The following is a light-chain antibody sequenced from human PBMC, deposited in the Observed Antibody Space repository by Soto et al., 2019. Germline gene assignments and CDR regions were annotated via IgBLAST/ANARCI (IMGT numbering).Light chain of an antibody. Sequence: EIVLTQSPATLSLSPGERATLSCWASQSVSSYLAWYQHKPGQAPRLLIYDASNRATGIPARFSGSGSGTDFTLTISSLDPEDFAVYYCQHRSNWPWTFGQGTKVEIK. CDR2: DAS. CDR1: QSVSSY. J-gene: IGKJ1*01. CDR3: QHRSNWPWT. V-gene: IGKV3-11*01.